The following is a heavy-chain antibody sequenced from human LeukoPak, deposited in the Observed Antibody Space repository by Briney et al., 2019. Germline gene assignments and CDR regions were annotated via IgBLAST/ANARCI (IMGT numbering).Heavy chain of an antibody. CDR1: GFTFSSYS. Sequence: PGGSLRLSCAASGFTFSSYSMNWVRQAPGKGLEWVSSISSSSSYIYYADSVKGRFTISRDNAKNSLYPQMNSLRAEDTAVYYCARDVKDYDFWSGYSYSFDYWGQGTLVTVSS. CDR2: ISSSSSYI. D-gene: IGHD3-3*01. CDR3: ARDVKDYDFWSGYSYSFDY. J-gene: IGHJ4*02. V-gene: IGHV3-21*01.